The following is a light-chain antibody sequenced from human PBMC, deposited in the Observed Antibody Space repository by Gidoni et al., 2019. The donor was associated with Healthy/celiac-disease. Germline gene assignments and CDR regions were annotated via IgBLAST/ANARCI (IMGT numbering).Light chain of an antibody. V-gene: IGKV1-39*01. CDR1: QSISSY. J-gene: IGKJ4*01. Sequence: DIQMTQSPSSLSASVGDRVTITSLASQSISSYLNWYQQKPGKAPKLLIYAASSLQSGVPSRFSGSGSGTDFTLTISSLQPEDFATYYCQQSYSTPLTFGGGTKVEIK. CDR3: QQSYSTPLT. CDR2: AAS.